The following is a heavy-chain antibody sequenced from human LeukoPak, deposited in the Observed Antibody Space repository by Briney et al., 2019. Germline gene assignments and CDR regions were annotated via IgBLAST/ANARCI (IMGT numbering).Heavy chain of an antibody. D-gene: IGHD5-18*01. V-gene: IGHV3-53*01. CDR2: IYSGGST. CDR1: GFTVSSNY. J-gene: IGHJ6*02. CDR3: ARDQEYSYGYLYGMDV. Sequence: PGGSLRLSCAASGFTVSSNYMSWVRQAPGKGLEWVSVIYSGGSTYYADSVKGRFTISRDNSKNTLYLQMNSLRAEDTAVYYCARDQEYSYGYLYGMDVWGQGTTVTVS.